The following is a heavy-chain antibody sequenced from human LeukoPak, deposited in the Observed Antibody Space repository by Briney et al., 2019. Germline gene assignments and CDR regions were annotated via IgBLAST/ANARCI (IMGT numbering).Heavy chain of an antibody. CDR2: ISGSGGST. J-gene: IGHJ4*02. CDR3: AKGWFGDLLSYLFDY. CDR1: GFTFSSYA. V-gene: IGHV3-23*01. D-gene: IGHD3-10*01. Sequence: GGSLRLSCAASGFTFSSYAMSWVRQAPGKGLEWVSAISGSGGSTYYADSVKGRFTISRDNSKNTLYLQMNSLRAEDTAVYYCAKGWFGDLLSYLFDYWGQGTLVTVSS.